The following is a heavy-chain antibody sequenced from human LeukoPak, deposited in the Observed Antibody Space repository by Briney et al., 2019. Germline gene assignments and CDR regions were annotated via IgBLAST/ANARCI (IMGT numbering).Heavy chain of an antibody. CDR3: ARDLVLDYYDSSGYDGYFDY. J-gene: IGHJ4*02. CDR1: GYTFTSYG. V-gene: IGHV1-18*01. D-gene: IGHD3-22*01. Sequence: ASVKVSCKASGYTFTSYGISWVRQAPGQGLEWMGWISAYNGNTNYAQKLQGRVTMTTDTSASTAYVELRSLRSDDTAVYYCARDLVLDYYDSSGYDGYFDYWGQGTLVTVSS. CDR2: ISAYNGNT.